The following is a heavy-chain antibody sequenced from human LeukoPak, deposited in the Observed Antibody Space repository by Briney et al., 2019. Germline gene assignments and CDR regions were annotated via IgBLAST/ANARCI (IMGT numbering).Heavy chain of an antibody. V-gene: IGHV3-13*01. CDR1: GFTFTNYD. CDR3: ASSPAHSSSWYAIDK. J-gene: IGHJ4*02. Sequence: GGSLRLSCAASGFTFTNYDMHWVRQAAGKGLEWVSAIGTAGDTYCPGSVKGRFTISRENAKNSLYLQMNSLSAGDTAVYYCASSPAHSSSWYAIDKWGQGTLVTVSS. CDR2: IGTAGDT. D-gene: IGHD6-13*01.